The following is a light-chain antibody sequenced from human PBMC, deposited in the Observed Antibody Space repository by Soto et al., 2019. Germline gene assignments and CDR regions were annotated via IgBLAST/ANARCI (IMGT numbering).Light chain of an antibody. Sequence: EIVLTQSPGTLSLSPGERASLSCRATQSVIRNYVAWYQFKPGQAPRLLIYDASTRATGIPDRFSGSVSGADFTLTISRLEPEDCAVYFCQQYGRSPLTFGGGSKGAIK. J-gene: IGKJ4*01. CDR1: QSVIRNY. CDR2: DAS. V-gene: IGKV3-20*01. CDR3: QQYGRSPLT.